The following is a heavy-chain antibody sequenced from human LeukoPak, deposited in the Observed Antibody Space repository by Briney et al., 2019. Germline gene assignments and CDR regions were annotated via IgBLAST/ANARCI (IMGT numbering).Heavy chain of an antibody. CDR2: ISVYNGDT. CDR1: GYTFSHYE. D-gene: IGHD3-10*01. J-gene: IGHJ4*02. Sequence: ASVEVSFKASGYTFSHYEITWVRRAPGQGLEWMGRISVYNGDTYFAQKFQARVTMTTDTSTKTAYMDLRSLRSDDTAVHFCARANGRFGADDFWGQGTLITVSS. V-gene: IGHV1-18*01. CDR3: ARANGRFGADDF.